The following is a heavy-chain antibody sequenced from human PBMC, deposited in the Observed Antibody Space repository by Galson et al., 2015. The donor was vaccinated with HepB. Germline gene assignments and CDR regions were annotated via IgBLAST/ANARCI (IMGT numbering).Heavy chain of an antibody. V-gene: IGHV3-30*18. Sequence: SLRLSCAASGFTFRNYGIHWVRQAPGKGLEWVAIISYDGFNEYYGDSVKGRFTISRDNSKKTVYLQMNSLRAEDTAVYYCAKDLRDFGFGEHYFDYWGQGTLVTVSS. CDR1: GFTFRNYG. CDR3: AKDLRDFGFGEHYFDY. D-gene: IGHD3-10*01. J-gene: IGHJ4*02. CDR2: ISYDGFNE.